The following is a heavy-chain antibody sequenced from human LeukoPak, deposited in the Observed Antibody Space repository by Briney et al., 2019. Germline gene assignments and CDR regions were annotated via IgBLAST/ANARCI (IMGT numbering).Heavy chain of an antibody. D-gene: IGHD6-13*01. J-gene: IGHJ4*02. Sequence: PGGSLRLSCAASGFTFSSCAMSWVRQAPGKGLEWVSAISGSGGSTYYADSVKGRFTISRDNSKNTLYLQMNSLRAEDTAVYYCAKKPSYSSSWYFDYWGQGTLVTVSS. V-gene: IGHV3-23*01. CDR1: GFTFSSCA. CDR3: AKKPSYSSSWYFDY. CDR2: ISGSGGST.